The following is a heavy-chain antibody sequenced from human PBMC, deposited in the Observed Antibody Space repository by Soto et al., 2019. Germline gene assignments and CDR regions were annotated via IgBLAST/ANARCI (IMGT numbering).Heavy chain of an antibody. CDR2: IVVGSGNT. D-gene: IGHD4-17*01. J-gene: IGHJ2*01. V-gene: IGHV1-58*01. CDR1: GFTFTSSA. CDR3: AAADGDYVDWYFDL. Sequence: QMPLVQSGPEVKKPGTSVKVSCKASGFTFTSSAVQWVRQARGQRLEWIGWIVVGSGNTNYAQKFQERVTITRDMSTSTAYMELSSLRSEDTAVYYCAAADGDYVDWYFDLWGRGTLVTVSS.